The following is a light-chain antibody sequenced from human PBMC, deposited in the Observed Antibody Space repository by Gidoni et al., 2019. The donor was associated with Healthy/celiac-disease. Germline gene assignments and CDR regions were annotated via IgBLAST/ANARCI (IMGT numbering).Light chain of an antibody. CDR3: QQYNSYPYT. CDR2: KAS. CDR1: QSISSW. J-gene: IGKJ2*01. V-gene: IGKV1-5*03. Sequence: DIQMTQSPSTLSASVGDRVTISCRASQSISSWLAWYQQKPGKAPKLLIYKASSLESGIPARFSGSGSGTEFTLTISSLQPDDFATYYCQQYNSYPYTFGQGTKLEIK.